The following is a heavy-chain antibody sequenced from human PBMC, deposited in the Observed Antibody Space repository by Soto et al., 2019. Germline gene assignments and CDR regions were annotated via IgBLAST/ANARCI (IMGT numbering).Heavy chain of an antibody. D-gene: IGHD3-16*02. V-gene: IGHV4-34*01. Sequence: QVQLQQWGAGLLKPSETLSLTCAVYGGSFSGYYWSWIRQPPGKGLEWIGEINHSGSTNYNPSLKSRVTISVDTSQNQFSLKLSSVTAADTAVYYCARGQNDYVWGSYRLRWFDPWGQGTLVTVSS. CDR3: ARGQNDYVWGSYRLRWFDP. CDR1: GGSFSGYY. CDR2: INHSGST. J-gene: IGHJ5*02.